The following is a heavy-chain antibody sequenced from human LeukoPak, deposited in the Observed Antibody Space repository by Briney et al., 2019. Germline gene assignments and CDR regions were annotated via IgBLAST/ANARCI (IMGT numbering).Heavy chain of an antibody. CDR3: AINLADYYDSSGRSFDY. J-gene: IGHJ4*02. CDR2: IYPGDSDT. CDR1: GYSFTSYW. D-gene: IGHD3-22*01. Sequence: GESLKISCKGSGYSFTSYWIGWVRQMPGKGLEWMGIIYPGDSDTRYSPSFQGQVTISADKPISTAYLQWSSLKASDTAMYYCAINLADYYDSSGRSFDYWGQGTLVTVSS. V-gene: IGHV5-51*04.